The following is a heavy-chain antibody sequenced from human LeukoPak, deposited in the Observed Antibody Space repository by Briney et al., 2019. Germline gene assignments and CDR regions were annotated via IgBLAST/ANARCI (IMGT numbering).Heavy chain of an antibody. J-gene: IGHJ4*02. D-gene: IGHD5-12*01. CDR1: GGSISSYY. V-gene: IGHV4-59*01. CDR2: IYYSGST. Sequence: SETLSLTCTVSGGSISSYYWSWIRQPPGKGLEWVGYIYYSGSTNYNPSLKSRVTISVDTSKNQFSLKLSSVTAADTAVYYCARGGGYLYYFDYWGQGTLVTVSS. CDR3: ARGGGYLYYFDY.